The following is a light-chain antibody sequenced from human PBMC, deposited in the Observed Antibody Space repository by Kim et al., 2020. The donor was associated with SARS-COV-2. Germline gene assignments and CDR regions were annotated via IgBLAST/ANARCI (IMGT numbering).Light chain of an antibody. J-gene: IGKJ2*01. CDR3: QQYNNWPYT. V-gene: IGKV3-15*01. Sequence: SVSPGERASLSCSASQSVSSSLAWYQQKPGPAPRLLIYDASSVATGIPARFSGSGSGTEFTLTLSSLQSEDFAVYYCQQYNNWPYTFGQGTKLEI. CDR1: QSVSSS. CDR2: DAS.